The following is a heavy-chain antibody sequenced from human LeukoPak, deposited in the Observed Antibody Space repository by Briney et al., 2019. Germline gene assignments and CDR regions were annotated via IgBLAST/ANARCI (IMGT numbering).Heavy chain of an antibody. J-gene: IGHJ4*02. V-gene: IGHV3-7*01. CDR1: GFTFSKYW. CDR3: ARDRSGSS. D-gene: IGHD1-26*01. Sequence: GGSLRLSCAASGFTFSKYWMSWVRQAPGKGLEWVANIKQDGSEKYYVDSVKGRFTISRDNAKNSLYLQMNSLRAEDTAVYYCARDRSGSSWGQGTLVTVSS. CDR2: IKQDGSEK.